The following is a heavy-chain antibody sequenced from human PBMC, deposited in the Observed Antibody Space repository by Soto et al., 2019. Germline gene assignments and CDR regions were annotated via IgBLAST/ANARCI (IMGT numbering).Heavy chain of an antibody. CDR1: GGSFSGYY. V-gene: IGHV4-34*01. D-gene: IGHD2-2*02. Sequence: QVQLQQWGAGLLKPSETLSLTCAVYGGSFSGYYWSWIRQPPGKGLEWIGEINHSGSTNYNPSLTSRVTISVDTSKHRFSLKLSSVTAADTAVYYCASLLYCSHYWGQGTLVTVSS. CDR2: INHSGST. CDR3: ASLLYCSHY. J-gene: IGHJ4*02.